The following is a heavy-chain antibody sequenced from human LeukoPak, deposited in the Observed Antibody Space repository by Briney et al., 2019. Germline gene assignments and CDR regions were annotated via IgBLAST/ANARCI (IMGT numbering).Heavy chain of an antibody. D-gene: IGHD3-3*01. Sequence: HPGGSLRLSCAASGFTFSSYAMSWVRQAPGKGLEWVSAISGSGGSTYYADSVKGRFTISRDNSKNTLYLQMNSLRAEDTAVYYCARDRWIFGVVIPGHSFDIWGQGTMVTVSS. V-gene: IGHV3-23*01. CDR1: GFTFSSYA. CDR3: ARDRWIFGVVIPGHSFDI. CDR2: ISGSGGST. J-gene: IGHJ3*02.